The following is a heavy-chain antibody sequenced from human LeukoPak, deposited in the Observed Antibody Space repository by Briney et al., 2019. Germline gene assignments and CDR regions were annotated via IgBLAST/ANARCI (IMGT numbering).Heavy chain of an antibody. J-gene: IGHJ5*02. V-gene: IGHV4-39*01. CDR3: ARVGYCSGGSRFSRRFDP. CDR1: RVSITNGRYY. D-gene: IGHD2-15*01. CDR2: IYYTGSS. Sequence: SETLSLTCAVSRVSITNGRYYLGWPRQPPGTGLAWIGSIYYTGSSYYSPSLKSRITISVDTTPHQFSLKLSSVTAAEAAVSYCARVGYCSGGSRFSRRFDPWGQGTLVTVSS.